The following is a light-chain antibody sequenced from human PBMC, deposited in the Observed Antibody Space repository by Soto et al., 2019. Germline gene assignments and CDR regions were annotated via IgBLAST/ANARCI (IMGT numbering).Light chain of an antibody. CDR3: QQYDSYSWT. CDR2: DAS. V-gene: IGKV1-5*01. CDR1: RSVSSW. Sequence: DTQMTQSPSTLSGSIGDRVTITCRASRSVSSWVAWYQQKPGKAPKLLISDASDLERGVPSRFSGKGSGTEFTLTTSSLQPEDFATYYCQQYDSYSWTFGQGTKVDIK. J-gene: IGKJ1*01.